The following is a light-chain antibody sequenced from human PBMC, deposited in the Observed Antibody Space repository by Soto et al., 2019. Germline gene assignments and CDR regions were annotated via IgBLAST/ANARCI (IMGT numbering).Light chain of an antibody. CDR1: QAISTC. J-gene: IGKJ1*01. CDR2: AAS. CDR3: QKYNSGPPCT. V-gene: IGKV1-27*01. Sequence: DIPMTQSPSSLSASVGDRVTLTCRATQAISTCLAGYQQKPGNVPNLLIYAASTLEAGVTSRFSGSGSGTDFTLTISSLQPEDVAAYYCQKYNSGPPCTFGQGTKVEI.